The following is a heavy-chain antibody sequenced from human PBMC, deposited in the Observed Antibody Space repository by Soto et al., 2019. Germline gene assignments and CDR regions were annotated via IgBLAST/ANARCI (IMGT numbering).Heavy chain of an antibody. J-gene: IGHJ5*02. CDR3: ARSRQVVVTAYWFDP. V-gene: IGHV1-18*01. CDR2: ISAYNGNT. Sequence: ASVKVSCKASGYTFTSYGISWVRQAPGQGLEWMGWISAYNGNTNYAQKLQGRVTMTTDTSTSTAYMELRSLRSDDTAVYYCARSRQVVVTAYWFDPWGQGTLVT. CDR1: GYTFTSYG. D-gene: IGHD2-21*02.